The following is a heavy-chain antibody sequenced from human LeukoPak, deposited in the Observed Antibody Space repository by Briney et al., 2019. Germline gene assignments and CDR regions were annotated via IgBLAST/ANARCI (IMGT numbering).Heavy chain of an antibody. J-gene: IGHJ4*02. CDR2: INAGNGNT. CDR1: GYIFISYA. Sequence: ASVKVSCKASGYIFISYAMHWVRQAPGQRLEWMGWINAGNGNTKYSQKFQGRVTITRDTSASTVYLELSSLRSEDTAVYYCARHRPRHGDTADYWGQGTLVTVSS. CDR3: ARHRPRHGDTADY. V-gene: IGHV1-3*01. D-gene: IGHD5-18*01.